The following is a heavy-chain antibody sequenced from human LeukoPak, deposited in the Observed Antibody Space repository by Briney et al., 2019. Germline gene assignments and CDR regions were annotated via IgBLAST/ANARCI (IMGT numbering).Heavy chain of an antibody. J-gene: IGHJ6*02. CDR3: AREHYDILTDYYNEWDYYGMDV. D-gene: IGHD3-9*01. CDR1: GCTFTSYG. V-gene: IGHV1-18*01. Sequence: ASVKVPCKASGCTFTSYGISWVRQAPGQGLEWMGWISAYNGKTNYAQKFQGRVTMTTDTPTSTAYMELRSLRSGDTAVYYCAREHYDILTDYYNEWDYYGMDVWGQGTTVTVSS. CDR2: ISAYNGKT.